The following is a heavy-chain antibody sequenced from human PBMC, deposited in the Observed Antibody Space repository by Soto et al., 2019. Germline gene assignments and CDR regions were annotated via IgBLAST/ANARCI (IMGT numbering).Heavy chain of an antibody. Sequence: PGGSLRLSCAASGFTFSNAWMSGVRQAPGKGLEWVGRIKSKNDGGTTDYAAPVKGRFTISRDDSKNTLYLQMNSLKTEDTAVYYCTTDGLELSGSPFDYWGQGTPVTVS. CDR1: GFTFSNAW. J-gene: IGHJ4*02. CDR3: TTDGLELSGSPFDY. CDR2: IKSKNDGGTT. V-gene: IGHV3-15*01. D-gene: IGHD1-7*01.